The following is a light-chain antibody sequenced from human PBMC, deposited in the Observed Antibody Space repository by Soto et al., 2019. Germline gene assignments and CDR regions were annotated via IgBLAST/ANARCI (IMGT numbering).Light chain of an antibody. V-gene: IGKV1-33*01. Sequence: DIQMTQSPSSLSASVGDRVTITCQASQDIKYYLTWCQQKPGKAPELVIYDASDLETGVPSRFSGSGSGTDFTLTISSLQPEDIATYYCQQYYDLPWTFGQGTKMEIK. CDR1: QDIKYY. J-gene: IGKJ1*01. CDR3: QQYYDLPWT. CDR2: DAS.